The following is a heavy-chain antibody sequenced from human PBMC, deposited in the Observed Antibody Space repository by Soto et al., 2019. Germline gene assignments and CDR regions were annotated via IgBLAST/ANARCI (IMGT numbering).Heavy chain of an antibody. J-gene: IGHJ5*02. Sequence: PGGSLRLSCAASGFPFRSSGMHWVRQAPGKGLEWVALISYDGSNKYYTDSVKGRFTISRDNSKNTLYLQINSRRTEHTAVYYCAKDLIGVIPAAPSGFDPLGQATLVTVSS. CDR1: GFPFRSSG. D-gene: IGHD2-2*01. CDR2: ISYDGSNK. CDR3: AKDLIGVIPAAPSGFDP. V-gene: IGHV3-30*18.